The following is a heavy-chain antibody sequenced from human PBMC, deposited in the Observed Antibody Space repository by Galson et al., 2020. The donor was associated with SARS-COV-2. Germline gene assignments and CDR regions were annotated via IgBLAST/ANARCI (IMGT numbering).Heavy chain of an antibody. D-gene: IGHD1-26*01. CDR1: GFTFSSYW. CDR2: INNDGSST. Sequence: GESLKISCAASGFTFSSYWLHWVRQAPGKGLVWVSRINNDGSSTSYADSVKGRFTISRDNIKNTLYLQMNSLRAEDTAVYYCARVGGSYSLSAFDIWGQGTMVPGSS. J-gene: IGHJ3*02. V-gene: IGHV3-74*01. CDR3: ARVGGSYSLSAFDI.